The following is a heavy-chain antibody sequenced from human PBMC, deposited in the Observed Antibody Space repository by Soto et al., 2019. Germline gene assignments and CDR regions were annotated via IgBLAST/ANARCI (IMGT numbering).Heavy chain of an antibody. D-gene: IGHD4-17*01. Sequence: PGGSLRHSRAASGVTFRNFLVHWVRQAPGKGRVWVSRINRDGSSTTYADSVKSRFTISRDNAKNTLYLQMNSLTAEDTAVYYCARAPNGQCDYLCQGNLLTVS. CDR2: INRDGSST. J-gene: IGHJ4*02. CDR3: ARAPNGQCDY. CDR1: GVTFRNFL. V-gene: IGHV3-74*01.